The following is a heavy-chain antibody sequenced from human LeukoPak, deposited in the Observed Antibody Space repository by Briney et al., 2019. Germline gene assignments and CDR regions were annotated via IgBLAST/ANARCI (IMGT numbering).Heavy chain of an antibody. CDR2: ITSSSGTI. CDR1: GFTFSSYN. V-gene: IGHV3-48*01. J-gene: IGHJ4*02. D-gene: IGHD3-10*01. Sequence: GGSLRLSCAASGFTFSSYNMNWVRQAPGKGLEWVSYITSSSGTIYYADSVKGRFTISRDNAKNSLYLQMNSLRAEDTAVYYCARGRPGFFDYWGQGTLVTVSS. CDR3: ARGRPGFFDY.